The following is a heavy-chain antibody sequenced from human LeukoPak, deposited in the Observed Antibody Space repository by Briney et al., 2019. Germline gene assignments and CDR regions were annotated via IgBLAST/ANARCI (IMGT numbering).Heavy chain of an antibody. V-gene: IGHV3-23*01. CDR1: GFTFSNYA. CDR2: LSGRGDSK. J-gene: IGHJ4*02. D-gene: IGHD6-19*01. Sequence: AGGSLRLSCEASGFTFSNYAMSWVRQAPGKGLEWVSGLSGRGDSKYYADSVKGRFTISRDSSKNTLYLQMDSLRAEDTAVYYCAKEARSSGGTDYFDFWGQGTLVTVSS. CDR3: AKEARSSGGTDYFDF.